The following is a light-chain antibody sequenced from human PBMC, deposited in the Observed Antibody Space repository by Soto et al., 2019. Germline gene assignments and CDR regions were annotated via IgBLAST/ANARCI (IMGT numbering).Light chain of an antibody. V-gene: IGLV1-47*02. CDR2: NNN. J-gene: IGLJ2*01. CDR1: TSNIGSNF. CDR3: AAWDDSLKGV. Sequence: LTQSPSVSGTPGQRVTISCSGSTSNIGSNFVYWYQQLPGTAPKLLICNNNQRPSGVPDRFSGSKSGTSASLAISGLRSEDEADYYCAAWDDSLKGVFGGGTKLTVL.